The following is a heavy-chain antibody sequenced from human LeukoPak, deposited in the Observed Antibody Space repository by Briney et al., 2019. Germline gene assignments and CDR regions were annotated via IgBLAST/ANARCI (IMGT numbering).Heavy chain of an antibody. CDR1: GGTFSSYA. D-gene: IGHD3-22*01. J-gene: IGHJ4*02. Sequence: SVKVSCKASGGTFSSYAINWVRQAPGQGLEWMGGIIPIFGTANYAQKFQGRVTITADESTSTAYMELSSLRSEDTAVYYCARDLYYDSSGQFDYWGQGTLVTVSS. CDR2: IIPIFGTA. V-gene: IGHV1-69*13. CDR3: ARDLYYDSSGQFDY.